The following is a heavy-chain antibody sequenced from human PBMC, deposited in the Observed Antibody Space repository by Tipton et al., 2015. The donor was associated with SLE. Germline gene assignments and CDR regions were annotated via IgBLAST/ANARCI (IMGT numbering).Heavy chain of an antibody. J-gene: IGHJ4*02. CDR3: ARGGPSGSWN. CDR1: GGSISSHY. Sequence: TLSLTCTVSGGSISSHYWSWIRQPPGKGLEWIGYIYYSGSTNYNPSLKSRVTISVDTSKNQFSLKLSSVTAADTAVYYCARGGPSGSWNWGQGTLVTVSS. CDR2: IYYSGST. V-gene: IGHV4-59*08. D-gene: IGHD1-26*01.